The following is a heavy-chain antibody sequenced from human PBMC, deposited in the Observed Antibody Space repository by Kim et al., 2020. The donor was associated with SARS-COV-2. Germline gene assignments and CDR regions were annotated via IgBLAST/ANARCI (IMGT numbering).Heavy chain of an antibody. CDR3: ARGSGWSFDY. Sequence: ASVKVSCKASGYTFVNYVMHWVRQAPGQRPEWMGLISIGTDNTNFSQKFQGRVTITRDTSASTAYMELTSLRSDDTAIYYCARGSGWSFDYWGPCSLVSV. V-gene: IGHV1-3*04. CDR2: ISIGTDNT. J-gene: IGHJ4*02. D-gene: IGHD6-19*01. CDR1: GYTFVNYV.